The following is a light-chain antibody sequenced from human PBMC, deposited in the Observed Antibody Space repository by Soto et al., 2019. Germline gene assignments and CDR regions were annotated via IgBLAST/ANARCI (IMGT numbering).Light chain of an antibody. CDR2: AAS. CDR3: QQSFSTPPT. J-gene: IGKJ2*01. CDR1: QSIGTY. V-gene: IGKV1-39*01. Sequence: DIQMTQSPSSLSASVGDRVTITCRASQSIGTYLNWYLQKPGKAPQLLIHAASSLQTGVPSRFSGSGSGTEFTLTISSLQPEDFASFYCQQSFSTPPTFGQGPKL.